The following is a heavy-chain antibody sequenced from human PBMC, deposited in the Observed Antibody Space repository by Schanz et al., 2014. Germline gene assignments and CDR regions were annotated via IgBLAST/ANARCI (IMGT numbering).Heavy chain of an antibody. CDR2: ISPNSGVT. V-gene: IGHV1-2*06. Sequence: QVQLVQSGAEVKKPGASMKVSCKASGRTFIVYHVLHWVRQAPGQGLEWTGRISPNSGVTHSAKKFQGRVTMTWDRSISTANMELSRLRSDDTAVYSCERENKDYDSILNKFFHYGLDLWGQGTTVTVSS. CDR1: GRTFIVYH. J-gene: IGHJ6*02. CDR3: ERENKDYDSILNKFFHYGLDL. D-gene: IGHD3-22*01.